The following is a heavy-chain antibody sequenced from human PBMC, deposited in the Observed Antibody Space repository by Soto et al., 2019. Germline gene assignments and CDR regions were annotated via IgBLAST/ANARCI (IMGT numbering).Heavy chain of an antibody. CDR1: GFTFSSFA. Sequence: EMQLLESGGGLVQPGGSLRLSCAASGFTFSSFAMSWVRQAPGKGLDWVSAISGSGGSTYSADSVKGRFTISRDNSKNTLYLQMNRMRAEDTAVYYCARGLSAGKGSPPDFWGQGSLVTVSS. CDR3: ARGLSAGKGSPPDF. CDR2: ISGSGGST. V-gene: IGHV3-23*01. D-gene: IGHD6-13*01. J-gene: IGHJ4*02.